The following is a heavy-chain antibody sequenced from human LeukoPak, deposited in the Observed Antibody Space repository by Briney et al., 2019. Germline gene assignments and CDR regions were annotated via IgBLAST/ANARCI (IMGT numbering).Heavy chain of an antibody. CDR2: ISSSSSYI. V-gene: IGHV3-21*01. Sequence: GGSVRLSCEASGYTFSSYSMNWVRQAPGKGLEWVSSISSSSSYIYYADSVKGRFTISTDNATNSLYLQMSSLRAEDTAVYSGASDRECSSSSREFDRWGQGTLVTVSS. D-gene: IGHD6-6*01. J-gene: IGHJ4*02. CDR1: GYTFSSYS. CDR3: ASDRECSSSSREFDR.